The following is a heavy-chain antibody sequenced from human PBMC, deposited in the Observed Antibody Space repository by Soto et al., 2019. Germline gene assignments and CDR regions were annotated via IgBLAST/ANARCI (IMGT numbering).Heavy chain of an antibody. V-gene: IGHV3-11*06. D-gene: IGHD3-9*01. CDR2: ISSSSSYT. CDR3: AGILRYFDWLAGMDV. J-gene: IGHJ6*02. CDR1: GFTFGDYY. Sequence: NPGGSLRLSCAASGFTFGDYYMSWIRQAPGKGLEWVSYISSSSSYTNYADSVKGRFTISRDNAKNSLYLQMNSLRAEDTAVYYCAGILRYFDWLAGMDVWGQGTTVTSP.